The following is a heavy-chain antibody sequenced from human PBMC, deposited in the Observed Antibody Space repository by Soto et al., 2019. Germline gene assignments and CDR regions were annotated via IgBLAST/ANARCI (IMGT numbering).Heavy chain of an antibody. V-gene: IGHV3-21*01. CDR1: GFTFNNYG. CDR3: AREDSIIIPAVSDF. J-gene: IGHJ4*02. Sequence: PGGSLRLSCVVSGFTFNNYGINWVRDAPGKGLEWVSTVSKSDYTYYSDSVKGRFTISRDNAKNSVSLQMNTLRAEDTAVYYCAREDSIIIPAVSDFWGQGTLVTVSS. CDR2: VSKSDYT. D-gene: IGHD2-2*01.